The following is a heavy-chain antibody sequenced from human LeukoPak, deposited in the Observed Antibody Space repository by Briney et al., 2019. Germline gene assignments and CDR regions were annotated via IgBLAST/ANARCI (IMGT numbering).Heavy chain of an antibody. D-gene: IGHD3-22*01. CDR3: ARLLGPAKQLVVITPGDGGYFDY. V-gene: IGHV4-59*11. Sequence: PSETLSLTCTVSGGSISSHYWSWIRQPPGKGLEWIGYIYYSGSTNYNPSLKSRVTISVDTSKNQFSLKLSSVTAADTAVYYCARLLGPAKQLVVITPGDGGYFDYWGQGTLVTVSS. CDR2: IYYSGST. J-gene: IGHJ4*02. CDR1: GGSISSHY.